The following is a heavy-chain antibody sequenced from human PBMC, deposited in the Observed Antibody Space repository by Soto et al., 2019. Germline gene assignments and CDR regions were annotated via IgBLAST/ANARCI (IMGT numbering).Heavy chain of an antibody. Sequence: ASVKVSCKVSGYTLTELSMHWVRQAPGKGLEWMGGFDPEDGETIYAQKFQGRVTMTEETSTDTAYMELSSLRSEDTAVYYCATGQVGMITFGGVIVKGLFDYWGQGTLVTVSS. J-gene: IGHJ4*02. CDR3: ATGQVGMITFGGVIVKGLFDY. CDR1: GYTLTELS. CDR2: FDPEDGET. D-gene: IGHD3-16*02. V-gene: IGHV1-24*01.